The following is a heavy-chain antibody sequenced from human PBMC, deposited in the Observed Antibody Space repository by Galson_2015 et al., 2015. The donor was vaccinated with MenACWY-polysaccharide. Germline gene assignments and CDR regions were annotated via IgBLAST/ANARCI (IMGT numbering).Heavy chain of an antibody. CDR2: IKQDGGEK. CDR1: EFTFSNFW. V-gene: IGHV3-7*01. CDR3: ARVRVIRGSSYFDY. D-gene: IGHD6-6*01. J-gene: IGHJ4*02. Sequence: SLRLSCAASEFTFSNFWMSWVRQAPGEGLEWVANIKQDGGEKYYVDSVKGRFTISRDNAKNSLYLQMNSLRAEDTAIYYCARVRVIRGSSYFDYWGQGTLVTVSS.